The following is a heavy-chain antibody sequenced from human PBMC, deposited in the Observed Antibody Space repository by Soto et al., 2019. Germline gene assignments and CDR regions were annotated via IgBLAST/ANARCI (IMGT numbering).Heavy chain of an antibody. Sequence: QVQLVQSGAEVKKPGSSVKVSCKASGGTFSSYAISWVRQAPGQGLEWMGGIIPIFGTANYAQKFQGRVKITADESTSTAYMELSSLRSEATAVYYCARRPPNIVVVTAANNWNYVGWFDPWGQGTLVTVSS. V-gene: IGHV1-69*01. CDR3: ARRPPNIVVVTAANNWNYVGWFDP. CDR1: GGTFSSYA. D-gene: IGHD2-2*01. J-gene: IGHJ5*02. CDR2: IIPIFGTA.